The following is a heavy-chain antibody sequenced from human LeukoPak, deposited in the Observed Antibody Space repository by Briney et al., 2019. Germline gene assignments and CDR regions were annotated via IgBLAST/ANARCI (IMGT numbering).Heavy chain of an antibody. V-gene: IGHV1-69*04. D-gene: IGHD5-24*01. CDR3: AGAAGGEMATRHLFY. Sequence: SGKVSYNASGGTFSSYANSWVRQAPGQGLGWVRRIIPIRGITYYAQKFQGRVTITADKSTSTDYMEQSSLRAEDTAVYYCAGAAGGEMATRHLFYWGQGTLVAVSS. J-gene: IGHJ4*02. CDR1: GGTFSSYA. CDR2: IIPIRGIT.